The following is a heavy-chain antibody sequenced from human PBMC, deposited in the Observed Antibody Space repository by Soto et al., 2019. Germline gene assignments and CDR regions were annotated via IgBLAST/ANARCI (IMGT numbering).Heavy chain of an antibody. Sequence: PGGSLRLSCAASGFTFSSYWMSWVRQAPGKGLEWVANIKQDGSEKYYVDSVKGRFTISRDNAKNSLYLQMNSLRAEDTAVYYCARARAYYDFWSGYYTIDLYGYFDYRGQGPLVTVSS. J-gene: IGHJ4*02. CDR3: ARARAYYDFWSGYYTIDLYGYFDY. D-gene: IGHD3-3*01. CDR1: GFTFSSYW. V-gene: IGHV3-7*05. CDR2: IKQDGSEK.